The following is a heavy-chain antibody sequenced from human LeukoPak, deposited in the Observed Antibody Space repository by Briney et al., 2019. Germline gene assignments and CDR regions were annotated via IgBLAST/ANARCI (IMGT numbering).Heavy chain of an antibody. CDR2: INHSGST. Sequence: SETLSLTCAVYGGSFSGYYWSWIRQPPGKGLEWIGEINHSGSTNYNPSLKSRVTITVDTSKNQFSLKLSSVTAADTAVYYCARVTMVPPNLAPPYHMDVWGKGTTVTVSS. J-gene: IGHJ6*03. CDR3: ARVTMVPPNLAPPYHMDV. V-gene: IGHV4-34*01. CDR1: GGSFSGYY. D-gene: IGHD3-10*01.